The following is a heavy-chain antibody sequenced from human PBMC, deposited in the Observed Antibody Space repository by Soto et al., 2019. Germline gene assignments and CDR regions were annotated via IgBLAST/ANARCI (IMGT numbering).Heavy chain of an antibody. CDR3: AREYGSGSYLYYYYYGMDV. J-gene: IGHJ6*02. CDR1: GYTFTSYG. D-gene: IGHD3-10*01. CDR2: ISAYNGNT. V-gene: IGHV1-18*01. Sequence: AASVKVSCKASGYTFTSYGISWVRQAPGQGLEWMGWISAYNGNTNYAQKLQGRVTMTTDTSTSTAYMELRSLRSDDTAVYYCAREYGSGSYLYYYYYGMDVWGQGTTVTVSS.